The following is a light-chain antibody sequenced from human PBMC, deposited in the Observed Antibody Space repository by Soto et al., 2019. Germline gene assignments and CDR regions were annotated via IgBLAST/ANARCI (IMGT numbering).Light chain of an antibody. CDR3: CSYAGSSTYV. Sequence: QSVLTQPASVSGSPGQSITLSCTGNSSDVESYILVSWYQQHPGKAPKLMIYEVSKRPSGVSNRFSGSKSGNTASLTISGLQAEDVADYYCCSYAGSSTYVFGIGTKVTVL. V-gene: IGLV2-23*02. CDR1: SSDVESYIL. CDR2: EVS. J-gene: IGLJ1*01.